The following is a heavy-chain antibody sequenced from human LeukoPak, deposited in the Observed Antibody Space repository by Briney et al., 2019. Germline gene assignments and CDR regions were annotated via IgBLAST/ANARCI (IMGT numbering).Heavy chain of an antibody. J-gene: IGHJ4*02. CDR2: ISYDGTYA. CDR3: ATESSLSN. CDR1: GLTFSSFA. D-gene: IGHD2/OR15-2a*01. V-gene: IGHV3-30*04. Sequence: GGSLRLSCAASGLTFSSFAMDWVRQAPGKGLEWVGDISYDGTYASYAASVRGRFTISRDNSKNTLYLQMNSLRTEDTAVYYCATESSLSNWGLGTLVTVSS.